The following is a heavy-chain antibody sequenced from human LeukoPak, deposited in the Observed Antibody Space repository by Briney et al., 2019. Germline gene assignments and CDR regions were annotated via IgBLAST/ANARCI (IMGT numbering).Heavy chain of an antibody. CDR2: LTGRGGST. CDR1: GFTFSSYR. CDR3: ARDLMGIAYRGAFYY. V-gene: IGHV3-23*01. Sequence: GGSLTLFCAASGFTFSSYRMSCLRHAPGQGPAWVSPLTGRGGSTYPADSVKGRFTISRDNAKNSLYLQMNSLRAEDTAVYYCARDLMGIAYRGAFYYWGQGTLVTVSS. J-gene: IGHJ4*02. D-gene: IGHD6-13*01.